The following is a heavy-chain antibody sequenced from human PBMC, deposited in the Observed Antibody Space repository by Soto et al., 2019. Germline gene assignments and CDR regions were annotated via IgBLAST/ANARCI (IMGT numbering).Heavy chain of an antibody. CDR3: ARDRVLRFLEWLLSSGMDV. Sequence: ASVKVSCKASGYTFTSYGISGVRQAPGQGIEWMGWISAYNGNTNYAQKLQGRVTMTTDTSTSTAYMELRSLRSDDTAVYYCARDRVLRFLEWLLSSGMDVWGQGTTVTVSS. J-gene: IGHJ6*02. V-gene: IGHV1-18*01. D-gene: IGHD3-3*01. CDR1: GYTFTSYG. CDR2: ISAYNGNT.